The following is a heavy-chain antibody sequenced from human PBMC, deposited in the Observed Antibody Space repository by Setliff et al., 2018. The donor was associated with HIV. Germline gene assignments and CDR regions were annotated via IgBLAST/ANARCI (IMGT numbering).Heavy chain of an antibody. CDR1: GGSISSGSYY. V-gene: IGHV4-61*02. Sequence: PSETLSLTCTVSGGSISSGSYYWSWIRQPAGKGLEWIGRIYSSGSTNYNPSLKSRVTISVDTSKNQFSLKLSAVTAADTAVYYCAKDKGCSRTSCYGNYYYGMDVWGQGTTVTVSS. J-gene: IGHJ6*02. CDR3: AKDKGCSRTSCYGNYYYGMDV. D-gene: IGHD2-2*01. CDR2: IYSSGST.